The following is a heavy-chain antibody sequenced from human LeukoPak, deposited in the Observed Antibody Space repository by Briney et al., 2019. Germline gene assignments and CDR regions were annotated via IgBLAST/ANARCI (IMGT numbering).Heavy chain of an antibody. CDR2: INPSGGST. V-gene: IGHV1-46*01. Sequence: ASVKVSCKASGYTFTSYYMHWVRQAPGQGLEWMGLINPSGGSTSYAQKFQGRVTVTRDTSTCTVYMELSSLRSEDTAVYYCARGLIPDTSMVTTYYYYGMDVWGQGTMVTVSS. CDR1: GYTFTSYY. J-gene: IGHJ6*02. CDR3: ARGLIPDTSMVTTYYYYGMDV. D-gene: IGHD5-18*01.